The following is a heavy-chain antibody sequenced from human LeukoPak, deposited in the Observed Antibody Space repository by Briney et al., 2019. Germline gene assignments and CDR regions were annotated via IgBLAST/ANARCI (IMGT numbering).Heavy chain of an antibody. CDR1: GFTFSSYW. V-gene: IGHV3-7*01. Sequence: GGSLRLSCAASGFTFSSYWMSWVRQAPGKGLEWVANIKQDGSEKYYVDSVKGRFTISRDNAKNSLYLQMNSLRAEDTAVYYCARSRRTYCSGGSCYSDYWGQGTLVTVSS. J-gene: IGHJ4*02. CDR2: IKQDGSEK. D-gene: IGHD2-15*01. CDR3: ARSRRTYCSGGSCYSDY.